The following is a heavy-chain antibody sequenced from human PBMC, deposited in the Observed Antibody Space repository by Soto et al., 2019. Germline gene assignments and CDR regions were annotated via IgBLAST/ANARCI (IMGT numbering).Heavy chain of an antibody. CDR3: AAAKGVRYFDWLLSPKQTYYFDY. V-gene: IGHV1-58*02. CDR1: GFTFTSSA. J-gene: IGHJ4*02. Sequence: SVKVSCKASGFTFTSSAMQWLRLPRGQRLEGIGWIVVGSGNTNYAQKFQERVTITRDMSTSTGYMELSSLRSEDTAVYYCAAAKGVRYFDWLLSPKQTYYFDYWGQGTLVTVSS. CDR2: IVVGSGNT. D-gene: IGHD3-9*01.